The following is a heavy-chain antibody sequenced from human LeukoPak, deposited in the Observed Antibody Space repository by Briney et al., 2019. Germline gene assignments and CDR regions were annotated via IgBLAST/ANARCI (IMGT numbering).Heavy chain of an antibody. V-gene: IGHV4-59*01. J-gene: IGHJ3*02. CDR1: GDSINTDY. Sequence: SETLSLTCAVSGDSINTDYWNWIRQLPGKGLEWIGYIYYSGITNYNPSLKSRVTISVDTSKNQFSLRLTSVTAADTAVYYCAREAVSGTIVGATYLDIWGQGTTVTVSS. D-gene: IGHD1-26*01. CDR2: IYYSGIT. CDR3: AREAVSGTIVGATYLDI.